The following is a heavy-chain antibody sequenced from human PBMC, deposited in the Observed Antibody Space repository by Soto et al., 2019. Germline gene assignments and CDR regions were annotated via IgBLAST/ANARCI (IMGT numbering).Heavy chain of an antibody. CDR2: IKLDGSKE. Sequence: EVQVVESGGGLVQPGGSLRLSCVASGFSFNSYWIHWVRQAPGKGLEWVANIKLDGSKEYYVDSVKDRFTISRDNAKNSVYLQMNSLRTDDTAVYYCARGSGWIFDYWGQGALVTVSA. V-gene: IGHV3-7*04. D-gene: IGHD6-19*01. CDR1: GFSFNSYW. CDR3: ARGSGWIFDY. J-gene: IGHJ4*02.